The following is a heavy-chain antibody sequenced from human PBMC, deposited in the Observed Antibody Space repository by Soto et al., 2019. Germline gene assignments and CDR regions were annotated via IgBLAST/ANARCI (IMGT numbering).Heavy chain of an antibody. D-gene: IGHD2-8*01. Sequence: SETLSLTCTVSGGSISSYYWSWIRQPPGKGLEWIGYIYYSGSTNYNPSLKSRVTISVDTSKNQFSLRLTSVTSADTAVYYCARRVSNNGNLDYWGQGTLVTVSS. J-gene: IGHJ4*02. CDR3: ARRVSNNGNLDY. CDR1: GGSISSYY. CDR2: IYYSGST. V-gene: IGHV4-59*08.